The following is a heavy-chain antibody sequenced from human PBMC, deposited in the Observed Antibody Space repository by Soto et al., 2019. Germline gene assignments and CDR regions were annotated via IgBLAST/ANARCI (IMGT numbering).Heavy chain of an antibody. Sequence: QITLKESGPTLVRPTQTLTLTCSFSGFSLSTRGMGVAWIRQPPGKALEWLALIFWDGDTPYSPSLQSRLTITKAASKNPVVFTRTNVDPVGTATYYWARRSGAEPQGSYYDDSGYYWVVFDYWGQGTLVPASS. CDR2: IFWDGDT. J-gene: IGHJ4*02. CDR3: ARRSGAEPQGSYYDDSGYYWVVFDY. CDR1: GFSLSTRGMG. D-gene: IGHD3-22*01. V-gene: IGHV2-5*02.